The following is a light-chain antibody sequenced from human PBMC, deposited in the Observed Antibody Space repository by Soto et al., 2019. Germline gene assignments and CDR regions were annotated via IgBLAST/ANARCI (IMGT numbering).Light chain of an antibody. CDR1: QSISSW. J-gene: IGKJ1*01. CDR2: KAS. CDR3: QQYNSYSQT. V-gene: IGKV1-5*03. Sequence: DIQMTQSPSTLSASVGDRVTITCRASQSISSWLAWYQQKPGKAPKLLIYKASSLESGLPSRFSGSGSGTEFTLTISSLQPDDFATYYCQQYNSYSQTFGQGTKVDIK.